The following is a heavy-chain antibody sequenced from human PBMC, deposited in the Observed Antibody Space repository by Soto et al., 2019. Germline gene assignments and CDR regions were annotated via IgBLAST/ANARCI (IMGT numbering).Heavy chain of an antibody. CDR1: GFTFSTYA. D-gene: IGHD3-10*01. V-gene: IGHV3-23*01. J-gene: IGHJ4*02. Sequence: EVQLLESGGVLVQPGGSLRLSCAASGFTFSTYAMTWVRQAPGKGLELVSSISGSGGRTYYADSVKGRFTISRDNSENTLYLQTNSLRAEDTAVYYCAKAGDYHGSESYFPLDYWGQGTLVPVSS. CDR2: ISGSGGRT. CDR3: AKAGDYHGSESYFPLDY.